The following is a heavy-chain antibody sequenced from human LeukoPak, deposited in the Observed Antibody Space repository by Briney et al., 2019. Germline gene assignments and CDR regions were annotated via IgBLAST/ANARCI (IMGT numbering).Heavy chain of an antibody. CDR2: ISSNGNDT. CDR3: ARGSDGNTRVGEY. CDR1: GFTFSNYA. Sequence: GGSLRLSCAASGFTFSNYAMHWVRQALGKGLEYVSAISSNGNDTYYANSVKGRFTISRDNSKNTLYLQMGSVRAEDMAVYYCARGSDGNTRVGEYRGEGTPVPPSS. V-gene: IGHV3-64*01. D-gene: IGHD5-24*01. J-gene: IGHJ4*02.